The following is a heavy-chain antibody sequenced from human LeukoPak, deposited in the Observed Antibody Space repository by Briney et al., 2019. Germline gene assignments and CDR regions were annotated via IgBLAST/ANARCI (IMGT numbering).Heavy chain of an antibody. J-gene: IGHJ4*02. CDR3: ARVGFGESTPFDY. CDR2: IYHSGST. V-gene: IGHV4-38-2*02. CDR1: GYSISSGYY. D-gene: IGHD3-10*01. Sequence: TSETLSLTCTVSGYSISSGYYWGWIRQPPGKGLEWIGSIYHSGSTYYNPSLKSRVTISVDTSKNQFSLKLSSVTAADTAVYYCARVGFGESTPFDYWGQGTLVTVSS.